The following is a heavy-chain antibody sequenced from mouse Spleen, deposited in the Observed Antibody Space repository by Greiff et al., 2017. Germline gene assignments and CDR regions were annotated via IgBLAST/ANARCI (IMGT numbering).Heavy chain of an antibody. CDR3: ARPYGNYDWFAC. CDR2: ISSGGSYT. CDR1: GFTFSSYA. V-gene: IGHV5-9-1*01. J-gene: IGHJ3*01. D-gene: IGHD2-1*01. Sequence: EVKLVESGGGLVKPGGSLKLSCAASGFTFSSYAMSWVRQTPEKRLEWVATISSGGSYTYYPDSVKGRFTISRDNAKNTLYLQMSSLRSEDTAMYYCARPYGNYDWFACWGQGTLVTVSA.